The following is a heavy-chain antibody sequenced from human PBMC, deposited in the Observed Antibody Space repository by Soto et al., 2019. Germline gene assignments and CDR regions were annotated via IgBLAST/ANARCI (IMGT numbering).Heavy chain of an antibody. D-gene: IGHD5-18*01. CDR2: IIPIFGTA. CDR1: GGTFSSYA. J-gene: IGHJ5*02. CDR3: AREDTAMVNWFDP. V-gene: IGHV1-69*13. Sequence: SVKVSCKXSGGTFSSYAISWVRQAPGQGLEWMGGIIPIFGTANYAQKFQGRVTITADESTSTAYMELSSLRSEDTAVYYCAREDTAMVNWFDPWGQGTLVTVSS.